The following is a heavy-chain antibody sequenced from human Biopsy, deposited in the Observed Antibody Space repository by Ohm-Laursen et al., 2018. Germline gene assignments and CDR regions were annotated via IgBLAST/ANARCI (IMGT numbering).Heavy chain of an antibody. CDR3: VRTWGGYDFDS. Sequence: SLRLSCSASGFTFHSYAMNWVRQAPGKGLEWISRLDVAEYNIYYADSVRGRFTASRDNSKGMVHLQMDSPRVDDTAVYYCVRTWGGYDFDSWGQGTLVTVSS. V-gene: IGHV3-23*01. CDR2: LDVAEYNI. J-gene: IGHJ4*01. D-gene: IGHD3-16*01. CDR1: GFTFHSYA.